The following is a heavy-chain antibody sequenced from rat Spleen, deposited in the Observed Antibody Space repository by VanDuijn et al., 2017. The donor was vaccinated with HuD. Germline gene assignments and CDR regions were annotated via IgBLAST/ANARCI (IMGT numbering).Heavy chain of an antibody. CDR1: GFILNNYG. V-gene: IGHV5-19*01. Sequence: EVQLVESDGGLVQPGRSLKLSCAASGFILNNYGMHWIRQAPTKGLEWVASISPSGGSTFYRDSVKGRFTISRDNVKSTLYLQMDSLRSEDTATYYCARRHYGYTDYFDYWGQGVMVTVSS. CDR3: ARRHYGYTDYFDY. D-gene: IGHD1-9*01. J-gene: IGHJ2*01. CDR2: ISPSGGST.